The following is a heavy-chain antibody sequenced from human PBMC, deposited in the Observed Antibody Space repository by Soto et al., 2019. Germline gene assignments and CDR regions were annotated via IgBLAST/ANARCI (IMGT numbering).Heavy chain of an antibody. J-gene: IGHJ3*02. D-gene: IGHD3-9*01. V-gene: IGHV4-61*01. CDR3: ASGLLGYFGWSHDAFDI. CDR2: IYYSGST. CDR1: DGTVSSRSYY. Sequence: SVPQCLTCTVADGTVSSRSYYWSWIRQPPGKGLEWIGYIYYSGSTNYNPSLKSRVTISVDTSKNQFSLKLSSVTAADTAVYYCASGLLGYFGWSHDAFDIWVQGTIVTVSS.